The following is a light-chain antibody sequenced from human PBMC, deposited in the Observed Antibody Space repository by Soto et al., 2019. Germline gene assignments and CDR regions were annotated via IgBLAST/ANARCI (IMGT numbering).Light chain of an antibody. V-gene: IGKV3-20*01. CDR2: GAS. Sequence: DIVLTQSPGTLSLSPVERATLSCRASQSVSSSYLAWYQQKPGQAPRLLIYGASSRATGIPDRFSGSGSGTDFTLTISRLEPEDFAVYYCHQYGSSRGTFGQGTKVDIK. J-gene: IGKJ1*01. CDR3: HQYGSSRGT. CDR1: QSVSSSY.